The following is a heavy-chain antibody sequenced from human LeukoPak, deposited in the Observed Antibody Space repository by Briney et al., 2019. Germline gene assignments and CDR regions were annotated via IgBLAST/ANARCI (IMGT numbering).Heavy chain of an antibody. J-gene: IGHJ4*02. CDR1: GYTFTSYY. CDR3: ASADWNY. V-gene: IGHV1-46*01. CDR2: INPSGGST. Sequence: ASVKVSCKASGYTFTSYYMHWVRQAPGQGLEWMGIINPSGGSTSYAQKFQGGVTMTEDTSTDTAYMELSSLRSEDTAVYYCASADWNYWGQGTLVTVSS. D-gene: IGHD2-21*01.